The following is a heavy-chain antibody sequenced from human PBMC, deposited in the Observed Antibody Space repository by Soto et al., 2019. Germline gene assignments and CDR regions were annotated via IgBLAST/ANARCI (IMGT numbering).Heavy chain of an antibody. CDR1: GGSFSYYY. Sequence: PSETLSLTCAVYGGSFSYYYWTWIRQPPGKGLEWIGDINHSGSTNYNPSLKSRVTMSVDTSKNQFSLKLSSVTAADTAVYYCAREGLITGTTYYYYGMDVWGQGTTVTVSS. J-gene: IGHJ6*02. V-gene: IGHV4-34*01. CDR3: AREGLITGTTYYYYGMDV. CDR2: INHSGST. D-gene: IGHD1-7*01.